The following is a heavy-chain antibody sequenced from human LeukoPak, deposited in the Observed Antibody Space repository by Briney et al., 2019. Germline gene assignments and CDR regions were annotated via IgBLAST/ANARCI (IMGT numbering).Heavy chain of an antibody. CDR3: AKDREDGYNYFGYYYYYMDV. CDR1: GFTFSSYA. D-gene: IGHD5-24*01. V-gene: IGHV3-23*01. CDR2: ISGSGGST. J-gene: IGHJ6*03. Sequence: GGSLRLSCAASGFTFSSYAMSWVRQAPGKGLEWVSAISGSGGSTYYADSVKGRFTISRGNSKNTLYLQMNSLRAEDTAVYYCAKDREDGYNYFGYYYYYMDVWGKGTTVTVSS.